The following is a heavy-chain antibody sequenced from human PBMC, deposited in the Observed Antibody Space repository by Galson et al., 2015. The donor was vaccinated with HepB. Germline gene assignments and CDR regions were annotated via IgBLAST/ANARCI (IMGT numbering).Heavy chain of an antibody. CDR3: ARLTKDTAMAANYYYYYGMDV. CDR1: GGSISSYS. V-gene: IGHV4-30-4*01. Sequence: LSLTCSVSGGSISSYSWSWIRQPPGKGLEWIGYIYYSGSTYYNPSLKSRVTISVDTSKNQFSLKLSSVTAADTAVYYCARLTKDTAMAANYYYYYGMDVWGQGTTVTVSS. J-gene: IGHJ6*02. CDR2: IYYSGST. D-gene: IGHD5-18*01.